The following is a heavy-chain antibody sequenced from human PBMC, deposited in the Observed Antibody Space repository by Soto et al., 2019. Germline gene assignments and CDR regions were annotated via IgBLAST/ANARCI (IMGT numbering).Heavy chain of an antibody. J-gene: IGHJ4*02. CDR3: AKLLGYCTNGVCYERGVFDY. V-gene: IGHV3-30*18. D-gene: IGHD2-8*01. CDR2: ISYDGSNK. CDR1: GFTFSSYG. Sequence: GGSLRLSCAASGFTFSSYGMHWVRQAPGKGLEWVAVISYDGSNKYYADSVKGRFTISRDNSKNTLYLQMNSLRAEDTAVYYCAKLLGYCTNGVCYERGVFDYWGQGTLVTVSS.